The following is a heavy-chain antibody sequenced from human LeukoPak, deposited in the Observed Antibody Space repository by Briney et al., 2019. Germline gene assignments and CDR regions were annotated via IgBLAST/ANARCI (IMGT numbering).Heavy chain of an antibody. J-gene: IGHJ6*03. CDR3: ARSRFGARSSSSDDYYYYYMDV. D-gene: IGHD6-6*01. V-gene: IGHV3-53*01. CDR2: IYSGGGT. Sequence: GGSLRLSCAASGFTVSSNYMSWVRQAPGKGLEWVSVIYSGGGTYYADSVKGRFTISRDNSKNTLYLQMNSLRAEDTAVYYCARSRFGARSSSSDDYYYYYMDVWGKGTTVTVSS. CDR1: GFTVSSNY.